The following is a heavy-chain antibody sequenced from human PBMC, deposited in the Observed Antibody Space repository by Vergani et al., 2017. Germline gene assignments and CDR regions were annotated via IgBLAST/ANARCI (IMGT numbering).Heavy chain of an antibody. J-gene: IGHJ3*02. D-gene: IGHD6-19*01. CDR1: GFTFIMHA. CDR2: LSASDRRT. CDR3: AKVGRTEVAGTFGAFDI. Sequence: EVQLLVSGGDLVQPGGSLRLSCAASGFTFIMHAMSWVRQAPGKGLEWVSTLSASDRRTHYADSGKGRLTISRDNSKDTLFLHMNSLRPEDTAVYYWAKVGRTEVAGTFGAFDIWGQGTMVTVSS. V-gene: IGHV3-23*01.